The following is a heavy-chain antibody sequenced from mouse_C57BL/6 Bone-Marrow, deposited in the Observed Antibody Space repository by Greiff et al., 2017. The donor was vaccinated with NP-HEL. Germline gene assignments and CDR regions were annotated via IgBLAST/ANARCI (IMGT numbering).Heavy chain of an antibody. V-gene: IGHV3-3*01. CDR1: GFSINSDCY. Sequence: EVQGVESGPSLVRPSLTLSLTCTVTGFSINSDCYWIWIRQFPGNNLEYIGYTFYSGITYYNPSLESRTYITRDTSKNQFSLKLSSVTTEDTATYYCARDLDGYFYFDVWGTGTTVTVSS. J-gene: IGHJ1*03. CDR2: TFYSGIT. D-gene: IGHD2-3*01. CDR3: ARDLDGYFYFDV.